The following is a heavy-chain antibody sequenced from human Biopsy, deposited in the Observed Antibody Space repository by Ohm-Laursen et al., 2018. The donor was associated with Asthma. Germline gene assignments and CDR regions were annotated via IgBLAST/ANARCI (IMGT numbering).Heavy chain of an antibody. V-gene: IGHV3-30-3*01. CDR2: GGSYYDGGLK. Sequence: SLRLSCAASGFTFRSYAMHWVRQAPGKGLEWVAVGGSYYDGGLKCYADSVNGRFTVSRDDSKNALYLQMNSLRPDDTAVYYCARDVMEWYLPAFDFWGQGTLVTVSS. J-gene: IGHJ4*02. CDR3: ARDVMEWYLPAFDF. D-gene: IGHD3-3*01. CDR1: GFTFRSYA.